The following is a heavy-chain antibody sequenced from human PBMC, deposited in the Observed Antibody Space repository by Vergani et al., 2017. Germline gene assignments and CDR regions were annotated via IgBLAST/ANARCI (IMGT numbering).Heavy chain of an antibody. CDR3: AKQIYEFWNGYSYYYHYYMDV. CDR2: VSYSGAT. J-gene: IGHJ6*03. V-gene: IGHV4-39*01. CDR1: GGSVDSRKHY. Sequence: QVLLQESGPGLVKPSETLSLTCTVSGGSVDSRKHYWGWIRQPPGKGLEWIGTVSYSGATYYTLSLKNRVKVSLNTSENQFSLQMSSVTAADTAVYYCAKQIYEFWNGYSYYYHYYMDVWGKGTTVTVSS. D-gene: IGHD3/OR15-3a*01.